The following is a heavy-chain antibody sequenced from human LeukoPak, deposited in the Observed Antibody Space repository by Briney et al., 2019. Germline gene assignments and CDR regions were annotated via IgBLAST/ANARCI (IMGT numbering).Heavy chain of an antibody. CDR1: GYSFSSYW. CDR2: TYAGDSDT. Sequence: GESMKIACMGSGYSFSSYWIGWVRQLAGKGLEWMGITYAGDSDTTYSPSCQGQVTISADKSINTAYQQWSSLKASATAMYYCARFDCSRTSCYKSYNSAMDVWGQGTTVTVSS. CDR3: ARFDCSRTSCYKSYNSAMDV. J-gene: IGHJ6*02. V-gene: IGHV5-51*03. D-gene: IGHD2-2*02.